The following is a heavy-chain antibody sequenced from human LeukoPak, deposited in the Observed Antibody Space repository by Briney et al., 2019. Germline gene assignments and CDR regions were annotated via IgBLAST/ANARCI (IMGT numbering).Heavy chain of an antibody. CDR1: GGTFSSYA. Sequence: ASVKVSCKASGGTFSSYAISWLRQAPGRGLEWMGGIIPIFGTANYAQKFQGRVTITADESTSTAYMELSSLRSEDTDVYYCARVQRWLHPLRSWFDPWGQGTLVTVSS. J-gene: IGHJ5*02. V-gene: IGHV1-69*13. D-gene: IGHD5-24*01. CDR3: ARVQRWLHPLRSWFDP. CDR2: IIPIFGTA.